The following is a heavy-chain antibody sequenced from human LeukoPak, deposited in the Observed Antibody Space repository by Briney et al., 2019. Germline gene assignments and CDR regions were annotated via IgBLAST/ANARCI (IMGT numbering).Heavy chain of an antibody. J-gene: IGHJ4*02. D-gene: IGHD4-23*01. Sequence: GGSLRLSCAASGFTFSSYAMSWVRQAPGKGLEWVSSISSSSSYIYYTDSAKGRFTISRDNAKNSLYLQMNSLRAEDTAVYYCARDRYGGNSAPSYWGQGTLVTVSS. V-gene: IGHV3-21*01. CDR1: GFTFSSYA. CDR2: ISSSSSYI. CDR3: ARDRYGGNSAPSY.